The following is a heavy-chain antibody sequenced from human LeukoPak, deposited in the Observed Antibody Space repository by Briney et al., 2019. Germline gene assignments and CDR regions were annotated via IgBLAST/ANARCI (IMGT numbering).Heavy chain of an antibody. Sequence: VASVTVSFKASGGTFSIYTISWGRQAPGQGLEWMGRIFPILGIANYAQKFQGRVTITADKSTSTAYMELSSLRSEDTAVYYCARDVWGRDYFDYWGQGTLVTVSS. V-gene: IGHV1-69*04. CDR2: IFPILGIA. CDR1: GGTFSIYT. J-gene: IGHJ4*02. D-gene: IGHD3-16*01. CDR3: ARDVWGRDYFDY.